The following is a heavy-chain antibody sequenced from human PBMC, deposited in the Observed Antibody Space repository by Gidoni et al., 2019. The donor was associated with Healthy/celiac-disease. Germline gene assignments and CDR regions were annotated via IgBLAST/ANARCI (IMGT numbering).Heavy chain of an antibody. J-gene: IGHJ4*02. D-gene: IGHD3-22*01. V-gene: IGHV1-69*01. CDR2: IIPIFGTA. CDR1: VGTFSSYA. CDR3: ARDSTSPIPYYYDSSGFDY. Sequence: QVQLVQSGAAVKKPGSSVKVSCKASVGTFSSYAISWVRQAPGQGLEWMGGIIPIFGTANYAQKFQGRVTITADESTSTAYMGLSSLRSEETAVYYCARDSTSPIPYYYDSSGFDYWGQGTLVTVSS.